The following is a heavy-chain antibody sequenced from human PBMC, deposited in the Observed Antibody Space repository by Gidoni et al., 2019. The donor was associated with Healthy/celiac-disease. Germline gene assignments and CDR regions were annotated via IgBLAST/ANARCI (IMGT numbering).Heavy chain of an antibody. V-gene: IGHV4-34*01. D-gene: IGHD2-2*01. Sequence: QVQLQQWGAGLLKPSETLSLTCAVYGGSFRGYYWSWIRQPPGKGLEWIGEINHSGSTNYNPSLKSRVTISVDTSKNQFSLKLSSVTAADTAVYYCALPYVTSCCYYGMDVWGQGTTVTVSS. CDR3: ALPYVTSCCYYGMDV. J-gene: IGHJ6*02. CDR2: INHSGST. CDR1: GGSFRGYY.